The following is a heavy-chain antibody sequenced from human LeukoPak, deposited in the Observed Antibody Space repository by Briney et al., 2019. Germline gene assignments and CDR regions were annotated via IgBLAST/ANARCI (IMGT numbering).Heavy chain of an antibody. CDR2: IKQDGSEK. CDR3: ASDKEYYDILTGYQRAVDY. CDR1: GFTLRNYW. J-gene: IGHJ4*02. V-gene: IGHV3-7*01. Sequence: GGSLRLSCAASGFTLRNYWMSWIRQVPGKGPEWVANIKQDGSEKYYVDSVKGRFTISRDNAKNTLYLQMNSLRAEDTAVYYCASDKEYYDILTGYQRAVDYWGQGTLVTVSS. D-gene: IGHD3-9*01.